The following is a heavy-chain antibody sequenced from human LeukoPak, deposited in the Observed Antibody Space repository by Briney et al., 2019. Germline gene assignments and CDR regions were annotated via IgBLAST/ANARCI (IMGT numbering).Heavy chain of an antibody. D-gene: IGHD2-15*01. CDR2: MNPNSGNT. V-gene: IGHV1-8*01. CDR3: ARGRYHIARANCSGGSCYSPAYYYYYMDV. J-gene: IGHJ6*03. CDR1: GYTFTSYD. Sequence: ALVKVSCKASGYTFTSYDINWVRQATGQGLEWMGWMNPNSGNTGYAQKFQGRVTMTRNTSISTAYMELSSLRFEDTAVYYCARGRYHIARANCSGGSCYSPAYYYYYMDVWGKGTTVTVSS.